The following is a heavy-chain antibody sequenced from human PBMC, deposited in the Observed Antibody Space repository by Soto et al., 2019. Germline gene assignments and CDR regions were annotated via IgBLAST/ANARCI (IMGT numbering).Heavy chain of an antibody. D-gene: IGHD6-19*01. Sequence: QVQLVQSGAEVKKPGASVKVSCKASGYTFTSYDINWVRQATGQGLEWMGWMNPNSGNTGYAQKLQRRVTMTRNSSISTAYMALSSLRSEETAVYYWARERAVAGFDYWGQGPLVTVSS. CDR1: GYTFTSYD. V-gene: IGHV1-8*01. CDR3: ARERAVAGFDY. J-gene: IGHJ4*02. CDR2: MNPNSGNT.